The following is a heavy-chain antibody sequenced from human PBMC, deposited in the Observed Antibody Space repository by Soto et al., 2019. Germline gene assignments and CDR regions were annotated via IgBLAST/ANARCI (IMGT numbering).Heavy chain of an antibody. Sequence: ASVKVTCKAAGYSFTTHDITWLRQAPGKGLEWVGGISTDRGDTIYPQNLQGRVTMTTDSSTSTVYMELKSLRSDDTAVYYCARDDLNRGGKYFDYWGQGTLVT. D-gene: IGHD2-15*01. CDR3: ARDDLNRGGKYFDY. CDR1: GYSFTTHD. CDR2: ISTDRGDT. V-gene: IGHV1-18*01. J-gene: IGHJ4*02.